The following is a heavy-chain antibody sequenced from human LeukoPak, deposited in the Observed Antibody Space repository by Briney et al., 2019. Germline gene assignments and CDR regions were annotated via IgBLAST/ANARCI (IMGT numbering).Heavy chain of an antibody. J-gene: IGHJ5*02. V-gene: IGHV1-8*03. CDR3: ARVHRRCSSTSCYRAAWFDP. CDR1: GYTFTSDD. D-gene: IGHD2-2*02. CDR2: MNPNSGNT. Sequence: ASVKVSCKASGYTFTSDDINWVRQAPGQGLEWMGWMNPNSGNTGHAQKFQGRVTITRNTSISTAYMELSSLTSEDTAVYYCARVHRRCSSTSCYRAAWFDPWGQGTLVTVSS.